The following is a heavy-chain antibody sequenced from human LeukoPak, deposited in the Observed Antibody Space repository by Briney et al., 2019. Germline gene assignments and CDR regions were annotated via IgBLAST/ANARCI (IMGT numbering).Heavy chain of an antibody. J-gene: IGHJ4*02. CDR2: INSDGSST. CDR3: ARGLEYSSSAVDY. D-gene: IGHD6-6*01. Sequence: PGGSLRLSCAASGNYWMHWVRQAPGKGLVWVSHINSDGSSTSYADSVKGRFTISRDNAKNTLYLQMNSLRAEDTAVYYRARGLEYSSSAVDYWGQGTLVTVSS. V-gene: IGHV3-74*01. CDR1: GNYW.